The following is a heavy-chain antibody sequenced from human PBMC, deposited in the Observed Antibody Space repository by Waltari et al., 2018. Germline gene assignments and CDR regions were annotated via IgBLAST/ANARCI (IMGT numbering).Heavy chain of an antibody. J-gene: IGHJ4*02. Sequence: QVQLVQSGAEVKKPGSSVKVSCKASGGTFSSYAISWFRQAPGQGLEGMGRIIPIFGTANYAQKFQGRVTITADESTSTAYMELSSLRSEDTAVYYCARDHCRAAGGGSCPDYWGQGTLVTVSS. CDR3: ARDHCRAAGGGSCPDY. D-gene: IGHD6-13*01. CDR1: GGTFSSYA. CDR2: IIPIFGTA. V-gene: IGHV1-69*15.